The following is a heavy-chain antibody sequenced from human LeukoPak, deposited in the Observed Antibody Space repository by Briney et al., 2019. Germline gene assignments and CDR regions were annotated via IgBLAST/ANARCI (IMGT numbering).Heavy chain of an antibody. CDR1: GGSISSYY. V-gene: IGHV4-59*12. D-gene: IGHD6-19*01. Sequence: PSETLSLTCTVSGGSISSYYWSWIRQPPGKGLEWIGYIYYSGSTNYNPSLKSRVTISVDTSKNQFSLKLSSVTAADTAVYYCARVCIAVAGTAHFDYWGQGTLVTVSS. CDR2: IYYSGST. J-gene: IGHJ4*02. CDR3: ARVCIAVAGTAHFDY.